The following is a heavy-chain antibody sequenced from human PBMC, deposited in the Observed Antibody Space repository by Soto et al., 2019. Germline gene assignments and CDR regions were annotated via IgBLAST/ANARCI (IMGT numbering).Heavy chain of an antibody. D-gene: IGHD3-10*01. CDR1: GIPVSSNY. CDR2: LHSGGDT. Sequence: EVQLVESGGGLVQPGGSLRLSCAASGIPVSSNYMTWVRQAPGKGLEWVSVLHSGGDTYYANSVKGRFTISRHDSTNTLLLQINSLTAEDTAVYYCATDEPYYYASRMVVLGQGTTGTVAS. V-gene: IGHV3-53*04. J-gene: IGHJ6*02. CDR3: ATDEPYYYASRMVV.